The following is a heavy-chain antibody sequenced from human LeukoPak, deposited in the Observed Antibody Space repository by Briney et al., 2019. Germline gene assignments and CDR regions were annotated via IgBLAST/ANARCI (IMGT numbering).Heavy chain of an antibody. CDR2: INHDASIR. J-gene: IGHJ4*02. CDR1: GFSFSSKW. V-gene: IGHV3-74*01. CDR3: TTAGGSDLRPFDPCY. Sequence: GGSLRLSCTASGFSFSSKWMHWVRQGPGRGLEWVARINHDASIRSYADSVKARFTISRDNTKNTLYLQMNRLTTEDTAVYYCTTAGGSDLRPFDPCYWGQGTLVTVSS. D-gene: IGHD1-26*01.